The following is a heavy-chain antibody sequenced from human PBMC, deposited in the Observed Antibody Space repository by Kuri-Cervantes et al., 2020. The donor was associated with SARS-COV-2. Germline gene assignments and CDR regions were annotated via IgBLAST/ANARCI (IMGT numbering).Heavy chain of an antibody. J-gene: IGHJ3*02. D-gene: IGHD2-15*01. CDR2: IWYDGSNK. Sequence: GESLKISCAASGFTFSSYGMHWVRQAPGKGLEWVAVIWYDGSNKHYADSVKGRFTISRDNSKNTLYLQMNSLRAEDTAVYYCARENPYCSGGSCYSGAFDIWGQGTMVTVSS. CDR1: GFTFSSYG. V-gene: IGHV3-33*01. CDR3: ARENPYCSGGSCYSGAFDI.